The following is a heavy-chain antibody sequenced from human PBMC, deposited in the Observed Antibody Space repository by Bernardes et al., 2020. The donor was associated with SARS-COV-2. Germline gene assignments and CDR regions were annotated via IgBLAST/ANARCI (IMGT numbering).Heavy chain of an antibody. V-gene: IGHV3-66*01. Sequence: GGSLRLSCAASGFTVSTNYLSWVRQAPGKGLEWVSIVYAGGTIYYSDSVMGRFTVSRDDSKNTLYLQMDSLRAEDTAVYYCARNGGYQFWVYYFNYWGQGTLVTVSS. D-gene: IGHD5-12*01. CDR1: GFTVSTNY. CDR2: VYAGGTI. CDR3: ARNGGYQFWVYYFNY. J-gene: IGHJ4*02.